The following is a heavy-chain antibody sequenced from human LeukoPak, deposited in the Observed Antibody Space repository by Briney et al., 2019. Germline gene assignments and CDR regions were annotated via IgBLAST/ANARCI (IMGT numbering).Heavy chain of an antibody. Sequence: ASVKVSCKASGYTFTSYDINWVRQATGQGLEWMGWMNPNSGNTGYAQKFQGRVTITRNTSISTAYMELSSLRSEDTAVYYCAREASSCTNGVCYRGGVDYWGQGTLVTVSS. CDR1: GYTFTSYD. J-gene: IGHJ4*02. V-gene: IGHV1-8*03. CDR3: AREASSCTNGVCYRGGVDY. CDR2: MNPNSGNT. D-gene: IGHD2-8*01.